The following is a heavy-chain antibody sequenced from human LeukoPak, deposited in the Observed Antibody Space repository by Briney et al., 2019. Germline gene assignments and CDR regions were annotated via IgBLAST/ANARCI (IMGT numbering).Heavy chain of an antibody. D-gene: IGHD3-10*01. V-gene: IGHV3-7*01. CDR1: GFTFNNYW. CDR2: IKEDGSEK. J-gene: IGHJ4*02. Sequence: PGGSLRLSCAASGFTFNNYWMSWVRQAPGKGLEWVATIKEDGSEKKYVDSERGRFTIPRDNAKNSLYLQMNNLRAEDTAVYYCARDRVGGALEYWGQGALVTVSS. CDR3: ARDRVGGALEY.